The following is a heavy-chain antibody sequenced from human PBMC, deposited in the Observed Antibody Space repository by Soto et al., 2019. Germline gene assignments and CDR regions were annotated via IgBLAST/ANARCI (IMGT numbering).Heavy chain of an antibody. D-gene: IGHD3-10*01. CDR1: GGSISSSSYY. V-gene: IGHV4-39*01. Sequence: SETLSLTCTVSGGSISSSSYYWGWIRQPPGKGLEWIGSIYYSGSTYYNPSLKSRVTISVDTSKNQFSLKLSSVTAADTAVYYCARHPLITMARGSRDYWGQGTLVTVSS. CDR3: ARHPLITMARGSRDY. J-gene: IGHJ4*02. CDR2: IYYSGST.